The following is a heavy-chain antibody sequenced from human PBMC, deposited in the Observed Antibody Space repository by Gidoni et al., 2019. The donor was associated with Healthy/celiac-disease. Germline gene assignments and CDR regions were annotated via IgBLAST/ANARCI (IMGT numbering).Heavy chain of an antibody. Sequence: EVQLVESGGGLVQPGRSLRLSCAASGFTFADYAMHWVRQAPGKGLEWVSGISWNSGSIGYADSVKGRFTISRDNAKNSLYLQMSSLRAEDTALYFCAKDSSPIRRYSGWVAFDCWGQGTLVTVSS. V-gene: IGHV3-9*01. CDR2: ISWNSGSI. CDR3: AKDSSPIRRYSGWVAFDC. D-gene: IGHD6-19*01. CDR1: GFTFADYA. J-gene: IGHJ4*02.